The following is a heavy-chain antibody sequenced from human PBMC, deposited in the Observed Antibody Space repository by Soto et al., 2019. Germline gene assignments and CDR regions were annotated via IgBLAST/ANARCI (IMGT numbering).Heavy chain of an antibody. Sequence: GWSLRLSCVASGFTFNTYALTWVRQAPGKGLDWVSTISGSAGSSYYADSVKGRFAISRDNSENTVYLQMNSLRPEDTALYYCAKARSGYSYAYNFDYWGQGALVIAPQ. D-gene: IGHD3-16*01. CDR3: AKARSGYSYAYNFDY. J-gene: IGHJ4*02. V-gene: IGHV3-23*01. CDR1: GFTFNTYA. CDR2: ISGSAGSS.